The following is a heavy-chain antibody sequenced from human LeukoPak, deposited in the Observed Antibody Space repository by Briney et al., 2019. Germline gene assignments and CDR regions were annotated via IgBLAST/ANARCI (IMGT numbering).Heavy chain of an antibody. D-gene: IGHD4-11*01. CDR1: GFTFSSYW. V-gene: IGHV3-74*01. CDR2: INSDGSST. Sequence: PGGSLRLSCAASGFTFSSYWMRWVRQAPGKGLVWVSRINSDGSSTSYADSVKGRFTISRDNAKNTLYLQMNSLRAEDTAVYYCARGRSTGYYMDVWGKGTTVTVSS. CDR3: ARGRSTGYYMDV. J-gene: IGHJ6*03.